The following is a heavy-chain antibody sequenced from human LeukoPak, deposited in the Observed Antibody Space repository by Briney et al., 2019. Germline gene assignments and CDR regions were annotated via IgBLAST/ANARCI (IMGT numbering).Heavy chain of an antibody. V-gene: IGHV7-4-1*02. D-gene: IGHD3-10*01. J-gene: IGHJ6*02. CDR1: GYTFTSYA. CDR3: ARIYGSGIGQGDYYYYGMDV. Sequence: ASVKVSCKASGYTFTSYAMNWVRQAPGQGLEWMGWINTNTGNPTYAQGFTGRFVFSLDTSVSTAYLQISSLKAEDTAVYYCARIYGSGIGQGDYYYYGMDVWGQGTTVTVSS. CDR2: INTNTGNP.